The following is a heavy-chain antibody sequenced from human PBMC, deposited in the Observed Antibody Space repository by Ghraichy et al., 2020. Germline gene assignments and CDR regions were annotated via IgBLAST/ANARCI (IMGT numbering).Heavy chain of an antibody. D-gene: IGHD6-19*01. CDR2: ISGSGGST. Sequence: GGSLRLSCAASGFTFSSSAMSWVRQAPGKGLEWVSAISGSGGSTYYADSVKGRFTISRDNSKNTLYLQMNSLRAEDTAVYYCAPFKYSSGWIFDYWGQGTLVTVSS. CDR1: GFTFSSSA. CDR3: APFKYSSGWIFDY. J-gene: IGHJ4*02. V-gene: IGHV3-23*01.